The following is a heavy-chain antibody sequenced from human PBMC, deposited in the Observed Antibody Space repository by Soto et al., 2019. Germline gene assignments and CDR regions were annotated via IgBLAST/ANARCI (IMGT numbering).Heavy chain of an antibody. CDR1: GFTFSSYS. Sequence: EVQLVESGGGLVKPGGSLRLSCAASGFTFSSYSMNWVRQAPGKGLEWVSSISSSSSYIYYPDSVKGRFTISRDNAKNSLYLQMNSLRAEDTAVYYCARVSRIAAAGYYYYGMDVWGQGTTVTVSS. V-gene: IGHV3-21*01. J-gene: IGHJ6*02. CDR3: ARVSRIAAAGYYYYGMDV. CDR2: ISSSSSYI. D-gene: IGHD6-13*01.